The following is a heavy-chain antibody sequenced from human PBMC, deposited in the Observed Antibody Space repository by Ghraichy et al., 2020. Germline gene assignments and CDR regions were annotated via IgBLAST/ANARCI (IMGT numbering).Heavy chain of an antibody. CDR1: GFTFSSYW. Sequence: GGSLRLSCAASGFTFSSYWMHWVRQAPGKGLVWVSRINSDGGSTTYADSVKSRFTISKDNAKNTLYLQMNSLRAEDTAVYYCVKDLVGGGFGAYGMDVWGQGTTVTVSS. J-gene: IGHJ6*02. V-gene: IGHV3-74*01. D-gene: IGHD2-21*01. CDR2: INSDGGST. CDR3: VKDLVGGGFGAYGMDV.